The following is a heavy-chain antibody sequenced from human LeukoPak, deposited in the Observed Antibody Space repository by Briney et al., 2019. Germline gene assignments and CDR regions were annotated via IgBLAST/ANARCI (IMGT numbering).Heavy chain of an antibody. CDR1: GYTFTGYY. V-gene: IGHV1-2*02. D-gene: IGHD3-10*01. J-gene: IGHJ4*02. Sequence: ASVKVSCEASGYTFTGYYMHWVRQAPGQGLEWMGWINPNSGGTNYAQKFQGRVTMTRDTSISTAYMELSRLRSDDTAVYYCARIYYYGSGSYYKGYFDYWGQGTLVTVSS. CDR3: ARIYYYGSGSYYKGYFDY. CDR2: INPNSGGT.